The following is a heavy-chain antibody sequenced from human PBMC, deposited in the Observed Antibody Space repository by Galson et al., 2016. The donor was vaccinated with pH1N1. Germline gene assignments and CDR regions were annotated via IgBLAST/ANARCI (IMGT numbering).Heavy chain of an antibody. Sequence: PALVKPTQTLTLTCTFSGFSVTTSGVGVGWIRQPPGKAPEWLALIYLDDDERYSPSLKGRLTITKDTSKNQVVLTMTNMAPVDTGTYYCAHREVTITIAFDVLGPGTLVTVSS. CDR2: IYLDDDE. CDR3: AHREVTITIAFDV. V-gene: IGHV2-5*02. D-gene: IGHD5-12*01. CDR1: GFSVTTSGVG. J-gene: IGHJ3*01.